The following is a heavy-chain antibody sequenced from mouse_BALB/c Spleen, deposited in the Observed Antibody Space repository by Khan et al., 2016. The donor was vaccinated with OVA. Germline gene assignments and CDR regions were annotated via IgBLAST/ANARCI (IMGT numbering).Heavy chain of an antibody. CDR1: GFTFSSYA. CDR3: ARQGGIYDGPFDY. CDR2: ISSGGSYT. V-gene: IGHV5-9-3*01. D-gene: IGHD2-3*01. Sequence: EVELVESGGGLVKPGGSLKLSCAASGFTFSSYAMSWVRQTPEKRLEWVATISSGGSYTYYPDSVKGRFTISRDNAKNTLHLQMSSLRSEDTAMYYCARQGGIYDGPFDYWGQGTTLTVAS. J-gene: IGHJ2*01.